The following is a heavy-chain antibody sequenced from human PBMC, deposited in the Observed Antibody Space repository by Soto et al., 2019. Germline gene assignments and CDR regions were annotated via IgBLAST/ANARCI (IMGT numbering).Heavy chain of an antibody. Sequence: EVQLVESGGGLVKPGGSLRLTCAASGFTFRSFTINWVRQAPGKGLAWVSTISSNSAYIYYTDALGGRFTISRDNAKNSLHLQMNSLRAEDTAVYYCTRDSSRDTSARGWFDPWGPGTLVTVSS. CDR1: GFTFRSFT. CDR3: TRDSSRDTSARGWFDP. D-gene: IGHD2-2*01. J-gene: IGHJ5*02. CDR2: ISSNSAYI. V-gene: IGHV3-21*02.